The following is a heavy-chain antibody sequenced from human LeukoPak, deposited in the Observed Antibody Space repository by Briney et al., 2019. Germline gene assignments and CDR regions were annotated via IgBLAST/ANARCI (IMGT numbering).Heavy chain of an antibody. CDR1: GFTFSSFS. CDR3: ARDLRL. CDR2: ITSSSNYI. Sequence: GGSLILSCAASGFTFSSFSMNWVRQAPGKGLEWVSSITSSSNYIYYASSVRGRFTISRDNAKNSLYPQMNSLRAEDTAVYYCARDLRLWGQGTLVTFSS. J-gene: IGHJ4*02. V-gene: IGHV3-21*01.